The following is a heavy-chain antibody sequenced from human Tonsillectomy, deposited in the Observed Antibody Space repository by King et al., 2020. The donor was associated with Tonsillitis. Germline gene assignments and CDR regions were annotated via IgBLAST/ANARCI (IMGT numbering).Heavy chain of an antibody. CDR1: GFTFSTYA. CDR2: ISYDGSNK. D-gene: IGHD3-10*01. J-gene: IGHJ4*02. CDR3: ARDMGSRQGHPKYYFDY. V-gene: IGHV3-30-3*01. Sequence: VQLVESGGGVVQPGRSLRLSCAASGFTFSTYAMHWVRQAPGKGLEWVEVISYDGSNKYYADSVKGRFTISRDNSKNTLYLQMNSLRAEDTAIYYCARDMGSRQGHPKYYFDYWGQGTLVTVSS.